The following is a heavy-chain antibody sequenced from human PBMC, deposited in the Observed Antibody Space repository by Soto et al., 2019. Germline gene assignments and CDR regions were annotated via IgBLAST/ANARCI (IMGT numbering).Heavy chain of an antibody. CDR2: ISAYNGNT. D-gene: IGHD4-17*01. CDR3: ARVAATVVTIFDY. V-gene: IGHV1-18*01. Sequence: ASVKVSCKASGFTFTSYGISWVRQAPGQGLEWMGWISAYNGNTNFAQKPQGRVTVTTDTSTSTAYMELRSLRSDDTAVYYCARVAATVVTIFDYWGQGTRVTVSS. CDR1: GFTFTSYG. J-gene: IGHJ4*02.